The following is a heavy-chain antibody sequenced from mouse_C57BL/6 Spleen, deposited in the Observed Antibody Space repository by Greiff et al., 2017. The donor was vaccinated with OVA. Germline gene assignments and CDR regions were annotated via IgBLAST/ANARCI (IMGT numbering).Heavy chain of an antibody. CDR2: INPYNGGT. CDR3: ARRDDYDVRFDY. D-gene: IGHD2-4*01. Sequence: EVQLQQSGPVLVKPGASVKMSCKASGYTFTDYYMNWVKQSHGKSLEWIGVINPYNGGTSYNQKFKGKATLTVDKSSSTAYMELNSLTSEDSAVYYCARRDDYDVRFDYWGQGTTLTVSS. CDR1: GYTFTDYY. J-gene: IGHJ2*01. V-gene: IGHV1-19*01.